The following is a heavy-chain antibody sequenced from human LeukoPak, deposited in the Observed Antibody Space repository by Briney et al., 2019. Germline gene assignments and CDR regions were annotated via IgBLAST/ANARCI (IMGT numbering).Heavy chain of an antibody. D-gene: IGHD3-9*01. CDR1: GYTFTSNG. CDR2: ISCYNGDT. J-gene: IGHJ6*03. CDR3: VRLVIKHYYYYYYYMDV. V-gene: IGHV1-18*01. Sequence: GASVKVSCKASGYTFTSNGITWVRQAPGQGLEWVGWISCYNGDTKYAQKFQGRVTMTRNTSISTAYVELSSLRSEDTAVYYCVRLVIKHYYYYYYYMDVWGKGTTVTISS.